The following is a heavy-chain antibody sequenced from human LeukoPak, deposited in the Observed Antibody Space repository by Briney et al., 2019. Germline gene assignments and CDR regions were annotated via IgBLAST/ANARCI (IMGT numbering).Heavy chain of an antibody. CDR1: GFTFRSYA. J-gene: IGHJ4*02. CDR2: IYSGGST. D-gene: IGHD6-13*01. CDR3: ARASGIQQQLVRGSTVDY. V-gene: IGHV3-66*01. Sequence: GGSLRLSCAASGFTFRSYAMTWVRQAPGKGLEWVSVIYSGGSTYYADSVKGRFTISRDNSKNTLYLQMNSLRAEDTAVYYCARASGIQQQLVRGSTVDYWGQGTLVTVSS.